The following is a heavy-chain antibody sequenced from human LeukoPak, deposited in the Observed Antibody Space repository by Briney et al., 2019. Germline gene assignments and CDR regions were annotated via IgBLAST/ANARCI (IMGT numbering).Heavy chain of an antibody. J-gene: IGHJ6*03. D-gene: IGHD6-13*01. V-gene: IGHV3-11*04. CDR2: ISSRVSTT. CDR3: ARVQQQLEYYYYYMDV. CDR1: GFTFSDFY. Sequence: PGGSLRLSCAASGFTFSDFYMSWIRQAPGKGLQWVSYISSRVSTTYYADSVKGRFTISRDNAKNSLYLQMNSLRAEDTAVYYCARVQQQLEYYYYYMDVWGKGTTVTVSS.